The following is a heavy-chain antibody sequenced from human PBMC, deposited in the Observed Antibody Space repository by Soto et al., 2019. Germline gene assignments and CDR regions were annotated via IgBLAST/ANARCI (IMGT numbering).Heavy chain of an antibody. V-gene: IGHV1-46*03. Sequence: ASVKVSCKASGYTFTSYDINWVRQATGQGLEWMGIINPSGGSTSYAQKFQGRVTMTRDTSTSTVYMELSSLRSEDTAVYYCARATVKIGYCSSTSCWDYFDYWGQGTLVTVSS. CDR3: ARATVKIGYCSSTSCWDYFDY. CDR2: INPSGGST. D-gene: IGHD2-2*01. CDR1: GYTFTSYD. J-gene: IGHJ4*02.